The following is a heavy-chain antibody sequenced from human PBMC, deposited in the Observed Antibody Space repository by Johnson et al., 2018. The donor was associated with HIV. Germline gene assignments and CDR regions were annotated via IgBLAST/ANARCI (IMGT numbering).Heavy chain of an antibody. D-gene: IGHD4-23*01. CDR3: AKAGNGDAFDI. CDR1: GFTFSSYG. CDR2: ISYAGSNK. V-gene: IGHV3-30*18. J-gene: IGHJ3*02. Sequence: VQLVESGGGVVQPGRSLRLSCAASGFTFSSYGMHWVRQAPGKGLEWVAVISYAGSNKYYADSVKGRFTISRDNSKNTLYLQMNSLRAEDTAVYYCAKAGNGDAFDIWGQGTMVTVSS.